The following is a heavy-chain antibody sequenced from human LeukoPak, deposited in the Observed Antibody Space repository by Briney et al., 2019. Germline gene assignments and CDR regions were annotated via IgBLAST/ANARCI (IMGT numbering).Heavy chain of an antibody. D-gene: IGHD5-18*01. Sequence: GGSLRLSCAASGFTFSSYWMTWVRQAPGKGLEWVANMRQDGSEKYYVDSVKGRFTISRDNAKNSLYLQMNSLRAEDTAVYYCARIFRRGYSYGYYFDYWGQGTLVTVSS. CDR3: ARIFRRGYSYGYYFDY. J-gene: IGHJ4*02. CDR1: GFTFSSYW. CDR2: MRQDGSEK. V-gene: IGHV3-7*01.